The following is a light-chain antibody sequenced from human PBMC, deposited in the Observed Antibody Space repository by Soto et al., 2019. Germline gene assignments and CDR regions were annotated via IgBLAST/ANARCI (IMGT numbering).Light chain of an antibody. J-gene: IGKJ4*01. CDR1: QSVGRNY. CDR2: DAS. Sequence: EIVLTQSPGTLSVSPGERATLSCRASQSVGRNYLAWYQQKPGQAPRLLIYDASSRATGIPDRFSGSGSGTDLTLTISRLEPEDFAVYYCQQYASSPLTFGGGTKVE. CDR3: QQYASSPLT. V-gene: IGKV3-20*01.